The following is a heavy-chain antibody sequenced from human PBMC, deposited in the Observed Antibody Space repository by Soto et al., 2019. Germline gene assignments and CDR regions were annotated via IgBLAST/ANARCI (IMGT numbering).Heavy chain of an antibody. Sequence: ASVKVSCKASGYSFSSYGISWVRQAPGQGLEWMGWTSVYNGDTNYAQKFQGRVTMTTDTSTSTAYMELRNLRSDDTAVYYCARDPDGDNDFDYWGQGTLVTVSS. D-gene: IGHD2-21*02. CDR3: ARDPDGDNDFDY. CDR1: GYSFSSYG. V-gene: IGHV1-18*01. J-gene: IGHJ4*02. CDR2: TSVYNGDT.